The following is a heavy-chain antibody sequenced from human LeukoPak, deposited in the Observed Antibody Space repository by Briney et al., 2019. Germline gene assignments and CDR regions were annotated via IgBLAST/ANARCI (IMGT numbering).Heavy chain of an antibody. V-gene: IGHV4-39*01. D-gene: IGHD1-26*01. CDR2: IYYSGST. CDR1: GGSISSYY. J-gene: IGHJ6*02. CDR3: AATEWELLGSYYYGMDV. Sequence: SETLSLTCTVSGGSISSYYWGWIRQPPGKGLEWIGSIYYSGSTYYNPSLKSRVTISVDTSKNQFSLKLSSVTAADTAVYYCAATEWELLGSYYYGMDVWGQGTTVTVSS.